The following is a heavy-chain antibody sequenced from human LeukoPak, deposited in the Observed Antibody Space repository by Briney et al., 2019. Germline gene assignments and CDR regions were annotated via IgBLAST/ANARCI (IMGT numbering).Heavy chain of an antibody. J-gene: IGHJ4*02. CDR3: ARGVVGATASFDY. Sequence: ASVKVSCKASGYTFTGYYMHWVRQAPGQGLEWMGWINPNSGGTNYAQKFQGRVTMTRDTSISTAYMELSRLRSDDTAVYYCARGVVGATASFDYWGQGTLVTVSS. CDR2: INPNSGGT. D-gene: IGHD1-26*01. V-gene: IGHV1-2*02. CDR1: GYTFTGYY.